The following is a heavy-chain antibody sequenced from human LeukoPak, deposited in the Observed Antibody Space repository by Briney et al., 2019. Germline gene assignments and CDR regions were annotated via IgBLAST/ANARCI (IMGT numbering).Heavy chain of an antibody. Sequence: GRSLRLSCAASGFTFSSYGMHWVRQAPGKGPEWVAVISYDGSNKYYADSVKGRFTISRDNSKNTLYLQMNSLRAEDTAVYYCAKASKLLYPDATVLLFDYWGQGTLVTVSS. D-gene: IGHD2-2*02. CDR2: ISYDGSNK. V-gene: IGHV3-30*18. CDR1: GFTFSSYG. CDR3: AKASKLLYPDATVLLFDY. J-gene: IGHJ4*02.